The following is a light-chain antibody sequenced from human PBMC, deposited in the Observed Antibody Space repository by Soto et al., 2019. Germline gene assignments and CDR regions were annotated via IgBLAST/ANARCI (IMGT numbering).Light chain of an antibody. J-gene: IGKJ1*01. V-gene: IGKV3-11*01. CDR1: PSVRSY. Sequence: DILLTQSPATLSLSPGERATLSCRASPSVRSYLAWYQQKPGQAPRLLLHDASNRATGIPARFSGSGSGTDFTLTISSLEPEDFAVYYCQQRSSWPRTFGLGTKVEIK. CDR2: DAS. CDR3: QQRSSWPRT.